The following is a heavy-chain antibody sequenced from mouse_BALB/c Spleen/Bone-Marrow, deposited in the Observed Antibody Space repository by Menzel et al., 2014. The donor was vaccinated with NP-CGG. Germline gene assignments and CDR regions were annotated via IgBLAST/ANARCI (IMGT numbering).Heavy chain of an antibody. CDR3: ARDHGYVDVMDC. CDR2: IYPGSGTT. V-gene: IGHV1-84*02. D-gene: IGHD1-2*01. CDR1: GYTFTDYY. J-gene: IGHJ4*01. Sequence: VQRVESGPELVKPGASVKISCKASGYTFTDYYINWVKQKPGQGLEWIGWIYPGSGTTKYNEKFKGKATLTVDTSSSTAYMQLSSLTSEDTAVYFCARDHGYVDVMDCWGQGTSVTVSS.